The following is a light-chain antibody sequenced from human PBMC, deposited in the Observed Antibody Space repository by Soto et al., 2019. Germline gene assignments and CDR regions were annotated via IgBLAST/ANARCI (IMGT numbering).Light chain of an antibody. V-gene: IGLV2-23*01. CDR2: DGS. Sequence: QSALTQPASVSGSPGQSITISCTGTSSDVGSYNLVSWYQQHPGKAPKLLIYDGSNRPSGVPNRFSGSKSGNTASLTISGLQAEDEADYYCCSYAGSSTGVFGGGTKLTVL. CDR3: CSYAGSSTGV. CDR1: SSDVGSYNL. J-gene: IGLJ2*01.